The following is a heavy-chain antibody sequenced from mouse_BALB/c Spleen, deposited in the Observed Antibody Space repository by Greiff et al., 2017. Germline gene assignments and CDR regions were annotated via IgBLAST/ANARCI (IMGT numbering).Heavy chain of an antibody. CDR2: IDTSDSYT. Sequence: QVQLQQPGAELVMPGASVKMSCKASGYTFTDYWMHWVKQRPGQGLEWIGAIDTSDSYTSYNQKFKGKATLTVDESSSTAYMQLSSLTSEDSAVYYCARAGLRQYDFDYWGQGTTLTVSS. D-gene: IGHD2-2*01. CDR1: GYTFTDYW. CDR3: ARAGLRQYDFDY. J-gene: IGHJ2*01. V-gene: IGHV1-69*01.